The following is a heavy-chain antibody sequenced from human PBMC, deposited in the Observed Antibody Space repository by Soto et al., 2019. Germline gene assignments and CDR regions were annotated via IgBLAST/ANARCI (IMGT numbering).Heavy chain of an antibody. V-gene: IGHV3-30*18. CDR3: AKDLVYYDILGSPHAFDI. CDR1: GFTFSSYG. CDR2: ISYDGSNK. D-gene: IGHD3-9*01. J-gene: IGHJ3*02. Sequence: PRGSLRLSCAASGFTFSSYGMHWVRQAPGKGLEWVAVISYDGSNKYYADSVKGRFTISRDNSKNTLYLQMNSLRAEDTAVYYCAKDLVYYDILGSPHAFDIWGQGTMVTVSS.